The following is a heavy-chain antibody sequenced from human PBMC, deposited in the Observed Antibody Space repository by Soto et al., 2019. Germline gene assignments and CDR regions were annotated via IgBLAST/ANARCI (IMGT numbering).Heavy chain of an antibody. D-gene: IGHD7-27*01. CDR3: AKDPRDWGFFDY. J-gene: IGHJ4*02. V-gene: IGHV3-23*01. CDR2: LSGSGGST. CDR1: GFSFHTYA. Sequence: VQLLESGGGLVQPGGSLRLSCAASGFSFHTYAMGWVRQAPGKGLEWVSSLSGSGGSTNYADSVKGRFTISRDNSKDTLYLQMNNLRAEDTAMYYCAKDPRDWGFFDYWGLGTLVTVSS.